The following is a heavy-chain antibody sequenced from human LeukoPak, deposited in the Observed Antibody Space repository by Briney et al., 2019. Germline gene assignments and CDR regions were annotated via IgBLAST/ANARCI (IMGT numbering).Heavy chain of an antibody. CDR2: ISTGGSII. Sequence: PGGSLRLSCAASGFTFSSHSMNWVRQAPGKGREWVSYISTGGSIIHYADSVKGRFTISRDNAKNSLYLEMNSLRAEDTAIYYCARERYSGYYFDCWGQGTLVTVSS. D-gene: IGHD5-18*01. V-gene: IGHV3-48*04. J-gene: IGHJ4*02. CDR1: GFTFSSHS. CDR3: ARERYSGYYFDC.